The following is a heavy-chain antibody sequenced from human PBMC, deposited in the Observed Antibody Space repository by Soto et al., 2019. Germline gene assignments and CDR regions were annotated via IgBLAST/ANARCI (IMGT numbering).Heavy chain of an antibody. CDR3: ARISWIAVAVYYFDY. CDR2: IYYSGST. J-gene: IGHJ4*02. CDR1: GGSISSYY. V-gene: IGHV4-59*01. D-gene: IGHD6-19*01. Sequence: SETLSLTCTVSGGSISSYYWSWIRQPPGKGLEWIGYIYYSGSTNYNPSLKSRVTISVDTSKNQFSLKLSSVTAADTAVYYCARISWIAVAVYYFDYWGQGTLVTVSS.